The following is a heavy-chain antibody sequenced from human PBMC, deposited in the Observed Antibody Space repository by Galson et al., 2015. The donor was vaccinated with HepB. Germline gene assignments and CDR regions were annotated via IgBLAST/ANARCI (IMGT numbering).Heavy chain of an antibody. J-gene: IGHJ4*02. Sequence: SLRLSCAASGFTFGDYYLGWIRQAAGKGLEWVSYIGSSVNYIYYADSVRGRFTISRDNAKNSVFLELNSLGAEDTAVYYCARGLSGTHFDYWGRGTLVTVSS. CDR1: GFTFGDYY. CDR2: IGSSVNYI. V-gene: IGHV3-11*01. D-gene: IGHD1-26*01. CDR3: ARGLSGTHFDY.